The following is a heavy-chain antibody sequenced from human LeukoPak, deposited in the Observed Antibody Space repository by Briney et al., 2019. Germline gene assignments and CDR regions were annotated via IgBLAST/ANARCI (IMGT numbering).Heavy chain of an antibody. V-gene: IGHV1-18*04. CDR2: ISAYNGNT. Sequence: RASVKVSCKSSGYTFTAYYIHWVRQVPGHGLEWMGWISAYNGNTNHAQKVQGRVTMTTDTSTSTAYMELRSLRSDDTAVYYCATCSGGSCYPDAFDIWGQGTMVTVSS. CDR3: ATCSGGSCYPDAFDI. D-gene: IGHD2-15*01. J-gene: IGHJ3*02. CDR1: GYTFTAYY.